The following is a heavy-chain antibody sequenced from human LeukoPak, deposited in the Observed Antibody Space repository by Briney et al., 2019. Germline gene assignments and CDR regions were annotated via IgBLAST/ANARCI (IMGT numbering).Heavy chain of an antibody. J-gene: IGHJ5*02. D-gene: IGHD6-19*01. V-gene: IGHV3-33*01. CDR2: IWYDGSNK. CDR1: GFTFSSYG. Sequence: GGSLRLSCAASGFTFSSYGMHWVRQAPGKGLEWVAVIWYDGSNKYYADSVKGRFTIFRDNSKNTLYLQMNSLRAEDTAVYYCARDKQWLVPWFDPWGQGTLVTVSS. CDR3: ARDKQWLVPWFDP.